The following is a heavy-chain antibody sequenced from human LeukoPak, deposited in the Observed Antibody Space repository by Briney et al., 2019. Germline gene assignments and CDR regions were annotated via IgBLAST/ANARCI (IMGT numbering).Heavy chain of an antibody. J-gene: IGHJ4*02. CDR3: ASVGYSYHSGFDY. CDR2: ISYSGST. Sequence: SETLSHTCTVSGGSISSRTYYWGWIRQPPGRGLEWIGSISYSGSTYYNPSLKSRVTISVDTSKNQFSLKLSSVTAADTAVYYCASVGYSYHSGFDYWGQGTLVTVSS. D-gene: IGHD5-18*01. CDR1: GGSISSRTYY. V-gene: IGHV4-39*01.